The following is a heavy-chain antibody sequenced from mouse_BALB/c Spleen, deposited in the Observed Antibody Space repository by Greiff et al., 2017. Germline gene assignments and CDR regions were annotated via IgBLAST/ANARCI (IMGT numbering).Heavy chain of an antibody. V-gene: IGHV5-9-4*01. J-gene: IGHJ3*01. CDR1: GFTFSSYA. CDR3: ARHYRYDGAWFAY. D-gene: IGHD2-14*01. CDR2: ISSGGSYT. Sequence: EVKLMESGGGLVKPGGSLKLSCAASGFTFSSYAMSWVRQSPEKRLEWVAEISSGGSYTYYPDTVTGRFTISRDNAKNTLYLEMSSLRSEDTAMYYCARHYRYDGAWFAYWGQGTLVTVSA.